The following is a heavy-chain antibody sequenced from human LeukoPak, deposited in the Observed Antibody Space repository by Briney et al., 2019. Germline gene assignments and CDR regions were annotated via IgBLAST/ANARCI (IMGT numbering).Heavy chain of an antibody. J-gene: IGHJ4*02. CDR1: GGSISSGGYY. Sequence: SETLSLTCTVSGGSISSGGYYWSWIRQHPGKGLEWIGYIYYSGSTYYNPSLKSRVTISVDTSKNQFSLKLSSVTAADTAVYYCARLVPDRGGTDYFDYWGQRTLVTVSS. D-gene: IGHD2-15*01. CDR2: IYYSGST. CDR3: ARLVPDRGGTDYFDY. V-gene: IGHV4-31*03.